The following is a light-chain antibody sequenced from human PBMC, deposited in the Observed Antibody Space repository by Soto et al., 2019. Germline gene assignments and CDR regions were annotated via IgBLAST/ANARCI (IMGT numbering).Light chain of an antibody. CDR3: SSYAGTNNVV. V-gene: IGLV2-8*01. CDR1: SSDVGRYNY. CDR2: EVN. J-gene: IGLJ2*01. Sequence: QSALTQPPSASGSPGQSVTISCTGTSSDVGRYNYVSWYQQFPGKAPKLIIYEVNKRPSGVPDRFSGSKSGNTASLTVSGLQADDETEYYCSSYAGTNNVVFGGGTKVTVL.